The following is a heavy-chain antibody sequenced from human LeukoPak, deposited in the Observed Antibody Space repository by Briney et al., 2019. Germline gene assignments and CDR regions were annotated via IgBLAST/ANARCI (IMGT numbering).Heavy chain of an antibody. CDR1: GYSISSGYY. CDR2: IYHSGST. Sequence: SETLSLTCTVSGYSISSGYYWGWIRQPPGKGLEWIGSIYHSGSTYYNPSLKSRVTISVDTSKNQFSLKLSSVTAADTAVYYCAVSGWYRRWFDPWGQGTLVTVSS. V-gene: IGHV4-38-2*02. D-gene: IGHD6-19*01. J-gene: IGHJ5*02. CDR3: AVSGWYRRWFDP.